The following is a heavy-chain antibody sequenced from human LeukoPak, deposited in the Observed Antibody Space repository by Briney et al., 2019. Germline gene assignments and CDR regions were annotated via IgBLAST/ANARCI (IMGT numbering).Heavy chain of an antibody. CDR2: MNPNSGNT. D-gene: IGHD6-19*01. Sequence: ASVKVSCKASGYTFTTYDINWVRQATGQGLEWMGWMNPNSGNTGYAQKFQGRVTMTRNSSISTAYMELSSLRSEDTAVYYCARGRGSGHKENWFDPWGQGTLVTVSS. CDR3: ARGRGSGHKENWFDP. CDR1: GYTFTTYD. J-gene: IGHJ5*02. V-gene: IGHV1-8*01.